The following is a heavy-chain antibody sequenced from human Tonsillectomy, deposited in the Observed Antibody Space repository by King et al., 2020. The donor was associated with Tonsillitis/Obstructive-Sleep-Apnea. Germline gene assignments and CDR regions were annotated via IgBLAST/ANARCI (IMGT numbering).Heavy chain of an antibody. D-gene: IGHD3-3*01. CDR2: IYSGGST. J-gene: IGHJ4*02. CDR3: ATDFWSRNHFDH. Sequence: VQLVESGGGLVQPGGSLRLSCAASGFTVSSNYMTWVRQAPGKGLEWVSLIYSGGSTYYPDSVKDRFTISRDNSKNTLYLQMNSLRAEDTAVYYCATDFWSRNHFDHWGQGTLVTVSS. V-gene: IGHV3-66*01. CDR1: GFTVSSNY.